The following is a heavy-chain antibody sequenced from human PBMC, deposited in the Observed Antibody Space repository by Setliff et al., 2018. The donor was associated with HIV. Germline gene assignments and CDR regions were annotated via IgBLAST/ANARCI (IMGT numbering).Heavy chain of an antibody. CDR1: GFTFRSAW. J-gene: IGHJ4*02. D-gene: IGHD5-12*01. Sequence: LRLSCAASGFTFRSAWMNWVRQAPGKRPEWIGRIKSRTAGGTTDYAAAVKGRFTISRDDSKNMLFLQLNNLKPEDTAVYYCYTRVLATETKSLIDDWGQGALVTVSS. CDR3: YTRVLATETKSLIDD. V-gene: IGHV3-15*01. CDR2: IKSRTAGGTT.